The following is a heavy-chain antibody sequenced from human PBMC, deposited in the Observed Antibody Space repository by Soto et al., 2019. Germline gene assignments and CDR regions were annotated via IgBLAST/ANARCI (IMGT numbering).Heavy chain of an antibody. CDR3: ARDDSYYYYGMDV. V-gene: IGHV3-74*01. Sequence: GGSLRLSCAASGFTFRSYWMHWVRQAPGKGLVWVSRINSDGSSTSYADSVKGRFTISRDNAKNTLYLQMNSLRAEDTAVYYCARDDSYYYYGMDVWGQGTTVTVSS. CDR1: GFTFRSYW. J-gene: IGHJ6*02. CDR2: INSDGSST.